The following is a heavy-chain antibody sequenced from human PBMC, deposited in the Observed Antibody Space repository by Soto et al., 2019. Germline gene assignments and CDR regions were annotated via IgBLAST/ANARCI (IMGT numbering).Heavy chain of an antibody. D-gene: IGHD4-4*01. CDR2: IWYDGSNK. CDR3: ARSINSNAPRHRGKYYYYYGMDV. Sequence: GGSLRLSCAASGFTFCSYGMHWVRQAPGKGLEWVAVIWYDGSNKYYADSVKGRFTISRDNSKNTLYLQMNSLRAEDTAVYYCARSINSNAPRHRGKYYYYYGMDVWGQGTTVTVSS. V-gene: IGHV3-33*01. CDR1: GFTFCSYG. J-gene: IGHJ6*02.